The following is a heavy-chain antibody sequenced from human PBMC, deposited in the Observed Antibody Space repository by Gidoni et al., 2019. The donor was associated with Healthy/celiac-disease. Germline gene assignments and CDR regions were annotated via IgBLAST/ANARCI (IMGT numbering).Heavy chain of an antibody. CDR1: GYTFTSYD. Sequence: QVQLVQSGAEVKKPGASVKVSCKASGYTFTSYDINWGRQATGQGLGWMGGRNPNSGTTGYEQKFQGRVTITRNTSISTAYMELSSLRSEDTAVYYCARSVLRITMVRGGSDRGGMDVWGQGTTVTVSS. J-gene: IGHJ6*02. CDR2: RNPNSGTT. CDR3: ARSVLRITMVRGGSDRGGMDV. V-gene: IGHV1-8*03. D-gene: IGHD3-10*01.